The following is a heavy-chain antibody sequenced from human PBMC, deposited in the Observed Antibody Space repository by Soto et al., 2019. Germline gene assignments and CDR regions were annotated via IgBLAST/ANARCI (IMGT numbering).Heavy chain of an antibody. V-gene: IGHV5-51*01. D-gene: IGHD6-6*01. Sequence: HGESLKISCKGSGYSFISYWIGWVRQMPGKGLQWMGIIYPGDSDTRYSPSFQGQVTISADKSISTAYLQWSSLKASDTAIYYCARLQSSSSSPFAYWGQGPWSPSPQ. CDR2: IYPGDSDT. CDR3: ARLQSSSSSPFAY. J-gene: IGHJ4*02. CDR1: GYSFISYW.